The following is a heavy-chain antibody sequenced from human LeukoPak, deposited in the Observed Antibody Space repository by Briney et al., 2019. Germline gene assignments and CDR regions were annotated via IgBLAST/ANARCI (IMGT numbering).Heavy chain of an antibody. Sequence: GGSLRLSCAASGFTFSPYWLHWVRQAPGGGLVWVSRIGSDESKTTYADFVKGRFTISRDNAKNTLYLQMHSLRAEDTAIYYCAKQNLPVSYGGYGYWGQGTLVTVSS. D-gene: IGHD5-12*01. V-gene: IGHV3-74*01. CDR1: GFTFSPYW. CDR3: AKQNLPVSYGGYGY. CDR2: IGSDESKT. J-gene: IGHJ4*02.